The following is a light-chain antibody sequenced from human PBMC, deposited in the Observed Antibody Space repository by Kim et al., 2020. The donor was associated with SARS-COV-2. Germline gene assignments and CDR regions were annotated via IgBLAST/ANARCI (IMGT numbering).Light chain of an antibody. CDR2: DGN. V-gene: IGLV6-57*03. CDR3: QSYGNSSRV. Sequence: NFMLTQPHSVSESPGKTVTISCTRSSGSIASNYVQWYQQRPGSAPTTVIYDGNQRPSGVPDRFSGSIDGSSNSASLSISGLKTEDEADYYCQSYGNSSRVFGGGTQLTVL. CDR1: SGSIASNY. J-gene: IGLJ3*02.